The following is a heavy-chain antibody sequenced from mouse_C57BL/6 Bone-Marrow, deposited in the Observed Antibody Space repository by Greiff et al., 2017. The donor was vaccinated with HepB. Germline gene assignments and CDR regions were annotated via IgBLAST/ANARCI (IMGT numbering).Heavy chain of an antibody. CDR1: GYTFTDYY. D-gene: IGHD1-1*01. Sequence: VQLQQSGPELVKPGASVKISCKASGYTFTDYYMNWVKQSHGKSLEWIGDINPNNGGTSYNQKFKGKATLTVDKSSSTAYMELRSLTSEDSAVYYCARDGSSEGYAMDYWGQGTSVTVSS. CDR3: ARDGSSEGYAMDY. V-gene: IGHV1-26*01. CDR2: INPNNGGT. J-gene: IGHJ4*01.